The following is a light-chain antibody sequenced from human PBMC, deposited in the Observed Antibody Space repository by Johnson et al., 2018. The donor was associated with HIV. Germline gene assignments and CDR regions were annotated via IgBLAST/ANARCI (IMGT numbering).Light chain of an antibody. CDR3: GIWDTSLSTGGV. V-gene: IGLV1-51*02. Sequence: QSVLTQPPSVSAAPGQKVTISCSGSSSNIVNNYVSWYQQLPGTAPKLLIYKNDKRPSGIPDRFSGSKSGTSATLAITGLQTGAEADYYCGIWDTSLSTGGVFGTGTKVTVL. CDR1: SSNIVNNY. J-gene: IGLJ1*01. CDR2: KND.